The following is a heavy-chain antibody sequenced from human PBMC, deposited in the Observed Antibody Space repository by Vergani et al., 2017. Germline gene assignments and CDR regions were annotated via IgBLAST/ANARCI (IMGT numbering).Heavy chain of an antibody. CDR1: GDIFNNYT. D-gene: IGHD3-10*01. CDR3: ASGSRYYYGAGSYPFDY. V-gene: IGHV1-69*12. J-gene: IGHJ4*02. Sequence: QVHLEQSGTEVKKPGSSVKVSCKVSGDIFNNYTVTWVRQAPGQGLEWMGGIIPIFGTANYAQKFQGRVTITADESTSTAYMELSSLRSEDTAVYYCASGSRYYYGAGSYPFDYWGQGTLVTVSS. CDR2: IIPIFGTA.